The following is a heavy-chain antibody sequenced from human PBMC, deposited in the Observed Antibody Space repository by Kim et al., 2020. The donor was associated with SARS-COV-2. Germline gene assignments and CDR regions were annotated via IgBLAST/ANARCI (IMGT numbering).Heavy chain of an antibody. Sequence: RHSPSFQGQVTISVDKSINTAYLQWSSLKASDTAMYYCARQLRGSGYGDYWGQGTLVTVS. V-gene: IGHV5-51*01. D-gene: IGHD5-12*01. J-gene: IGHJ4*02. CDR3: ARQLRGSGYGDY.